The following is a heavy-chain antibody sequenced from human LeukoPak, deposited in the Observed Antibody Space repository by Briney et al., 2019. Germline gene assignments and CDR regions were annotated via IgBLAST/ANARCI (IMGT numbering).Heavy chain of an antibody. CDR2: ISTRSTYI. V-gene: IGHV3-21*01. J-gene: IGHJ3*02. Sequence: GGSLRLSCAASGFTFSYYAMNWVRQAPGKGLEWVSSISTRSTYIYYADSLKGRFTISRDNAENSLYLQMNSLRAEDTGVYYCASVLRYDNSGDDSSDIWGQGTMVIVSS. CDR3: ASVLRYDNSGDDSSDI. CDR1: GFTFSYYA. D-gene: IGHD3-22*01.